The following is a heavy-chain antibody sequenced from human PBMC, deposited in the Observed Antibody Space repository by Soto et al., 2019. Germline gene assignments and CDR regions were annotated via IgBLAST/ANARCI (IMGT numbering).Heavy chain of an antibody. V-gene: IGHV4-39*01. CDR2: IYYSGST. CDR3: ARSMTTVVTLDY. CDR1: GGSISSSSYY. D-gene: IGHD4-17*01. J-gene: IGHJ4*02. Sequence: SETLSLTCTVSGGSISSSSYYWGWIRQPPGKGLEWIGCIYYSGSTYYNPSLKSRVTISVDTSKNQFSLKLSSGAAADTAVYYCARSMTTVVTLDYWGQGTLVT.